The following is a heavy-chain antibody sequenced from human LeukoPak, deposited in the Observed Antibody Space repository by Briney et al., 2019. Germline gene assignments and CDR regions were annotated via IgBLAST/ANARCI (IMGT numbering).Heavy chain of an antibody. J-gene: IGHJ6*02. V-gene: IGHV3-15*01. CDR1: GFTFSDYY. Sequence: PGGSLRLSCAASGFTFSDYYMSWIRQAPGKGLEWVGRIKSKTDGGTTDYAAPVKGRFTISRDDSKNTLYLQMNSLKTEDTAVYYCTTRATAHYYYYYGMDVWGQGTTVTVSS. CDR2: IKSKTDGGTT. D-gene: IGHD1-26*01. CDR3: TTRATAHYYYYYGMDV.